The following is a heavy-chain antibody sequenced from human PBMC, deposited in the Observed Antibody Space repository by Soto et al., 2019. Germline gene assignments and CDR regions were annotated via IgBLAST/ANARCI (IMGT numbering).Heavy chain of an antibody. Sequence: EVHLLDSGGGLVQPGGSLRLSCAASGFTFTNYAMSWVRQAPGKGLEWVSSISGSGGNTYYAYSVRGRFTISRDNTKNTLYLQMNSLRAEDTAIYYCVKARAAGGFDYWGQGTLVTVSS. CDR1: GFTFTNYA. V-gene: IGHV3-23*01. CDR2: ISGSGGNT. J-gene: IGHJ4*02. CDR3: VKARAAGGFDY. D-gene: IGHD3-10*01.